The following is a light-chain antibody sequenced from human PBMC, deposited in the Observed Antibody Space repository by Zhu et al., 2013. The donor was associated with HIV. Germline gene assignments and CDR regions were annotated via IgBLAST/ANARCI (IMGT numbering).Light chain of an antibody. J-gene: IGKJ3*01. CDR1: QNINTY. CDR2: SAS. Sequence: DIQMTQSPSSLSASVGDRVTITCRASQNINTYLNWYQHKPGKAPKFLIYSASSLQSGVPSRFSGSGSGTDFTLTINSLQPEDFASYYCQQLNTRPLTFGPGTKVDVK. CDR3: QQLNTRPLT. V-gene: IGKV1-39*01.